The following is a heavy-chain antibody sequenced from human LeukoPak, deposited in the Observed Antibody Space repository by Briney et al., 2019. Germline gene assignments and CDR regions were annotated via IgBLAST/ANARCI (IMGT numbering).Heavy chain of an antibody. CDR1: GFTFSNAW. D-gene: IGHD3-10*01. V-gene: IGHV3-15*01. Sequence: GGSLRLSCAASGFTFSNAWMSWVRQAPGKGLEWVGRIKSKTDGGTTDYAAPVKGRFTISRDDSKNTLYLQMNSLKTEDTAVYYCTTDSPLWFGEEFVPWGQGTLVTVSS. CDR2: IKSKTDGGTT. CDR3: TTDSPLWFGEEFVP. J-gene: IGHJ5*02.